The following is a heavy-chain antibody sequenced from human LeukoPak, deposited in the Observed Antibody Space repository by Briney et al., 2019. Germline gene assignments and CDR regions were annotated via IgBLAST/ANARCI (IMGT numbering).Heavy chain of an antibody. CDR2: ISSSSSTI. CDR3: AKGTYYYDSSGYLSY. V-gene: IGHV3-48*04. J-gene: IGHJ4*02. D-gene: IGHD3-22*01. Sequence: PGGSLRLSCAASGFTFSSYSMNWVRQAPGKGLEWVSYISSSSSTINYADYVKGRFTISRDNAKNSPYMQMNSLRADDTAVYYCAKGTYYYDSSGYLSYWGQGTLVTVSS. CDR1: GFTFSSYS.